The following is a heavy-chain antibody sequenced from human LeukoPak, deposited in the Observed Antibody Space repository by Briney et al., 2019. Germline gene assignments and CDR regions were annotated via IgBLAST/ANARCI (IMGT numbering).Heavy chain of an antibody. D-gene: IGHD3-9*01. CDR3: ARDLNRYFDWLLHLDY. V-gene: IGHV1-18*04. CDR1: GYTFTSYG. CDR2: ISAYNGNI. J-gene: IGHJ4*02. Sequence: ASVKVSCKASGYTFTSYGISWVRQAPGQGLEWMGWISAYNGNINYAQKLQGRVTMTTDTSTSTAYMELRSLRSDDTAVYYCARDLNRYFDWLLHLDYWGQGTLVTVSS.